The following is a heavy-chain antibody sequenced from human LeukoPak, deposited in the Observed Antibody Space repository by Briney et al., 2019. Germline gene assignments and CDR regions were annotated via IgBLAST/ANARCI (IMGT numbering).Heavy chain of an antibody. Sequence: SQTLSLTCAVSGGSISSGGYSWSWIRQPPGKGLEWIGYIYHSGSTYYNPSLKSRVTISVDRSKNQFSLKLSSVTAADTAVYYCARDLTYYDILTGYSYYYGMGVWGQGTTVTVSS. J-gene: IGHJ6*02. D-gene: IGHD3-9*01. CDR1: GGSISSGGYS. CDR2: IYHSGST. CDR3: ARDLTYYDILTGYSYYYGMGV. V-gene: IGHV4-30-2*01.